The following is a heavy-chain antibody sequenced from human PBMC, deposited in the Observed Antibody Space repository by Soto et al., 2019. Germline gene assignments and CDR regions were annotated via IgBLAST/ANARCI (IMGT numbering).Heavy chain of an antibody. CDR3: AGADHIAGYNFDF. V-gene: IGHV4-59*01. Sequence: PSETLSLTCTVSGGSITSYYWSWIRQPPGKGLEWIGDIYYRGSTNYNPSLKSRVTISVDRPKNQFSLRLSSVTAADAAVYYCAGADHIAGYNFDFWGQGTLVTVSS. CDR1: GGSITSYY. CDR2: IYYRGST. D-gene: IGHD1-1*01. J-gene: IGHJ4*02.